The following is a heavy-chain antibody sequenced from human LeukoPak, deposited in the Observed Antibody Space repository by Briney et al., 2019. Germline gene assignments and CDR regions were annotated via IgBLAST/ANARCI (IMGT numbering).Heavy chain of an antibody. CDR3: ARGAPRYYDSSGYYPEFDY. CDR2: IYHSGST. CDR1: GHSISSGYY. V-gene: IGHV4-38-2*02. Sequence: SETLSLTCTVSGHSISSGYYWGWIRQPPGKGLEWIGSIYHSGSTYYNPSLKSRVTISVDTSKNQFSLKLSSVTAADTAVYYCARGAPRYYDSSGYYPEFDYWGQGTLVTVSS. D-gene: IGHD3-22*01. J-gene: IGHJ4*02.